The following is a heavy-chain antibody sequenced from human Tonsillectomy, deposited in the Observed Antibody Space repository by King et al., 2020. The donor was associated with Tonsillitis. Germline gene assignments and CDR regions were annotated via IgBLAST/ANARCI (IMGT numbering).Heavy chain of an antibody. CDR2: IDTRGST. D-gene: IGHD7-27*01. V-gene: IGHV4-61*02. Sequence: QLQESGPGLVKPSQTLSLTCAVSGGSISSGNYYWRWLRQPAGKGLEWIGHIDTRGSTNFNPSLKSRVTMSGDTSNNQFSLRLSSVTAADTAVYYCARRRGLGLFDYWGQGTLITVSS. CDR3: ARRRGLGLFDY. CDR1: GGSISSGNYY. J-gene: IGHJ4*02.